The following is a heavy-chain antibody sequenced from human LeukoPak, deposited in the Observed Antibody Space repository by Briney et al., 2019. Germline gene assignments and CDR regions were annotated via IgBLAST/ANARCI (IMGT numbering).Heavy chain of an antibody. D-gene: IGHD6-13*01. CDR3: ATHSAAGTFDY. J-gene: IGHJ4*02. CDR1: GGSIGSYY. CDR2: IYYSGST. V-gene: IGHV4-59*01. Sequence: PSETLSLTCTVSGGSIGSYYWSWIRQPPGKGLEWIGYIYYSGSTDYNPSLKSRVTISVDTSKNQFSLKLSSVTAADTAVYYCATHSAAGTFDYWGQGTLVTVSS.